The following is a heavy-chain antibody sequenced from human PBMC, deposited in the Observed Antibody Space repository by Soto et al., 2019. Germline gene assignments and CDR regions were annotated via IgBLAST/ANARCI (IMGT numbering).Heavy chain of an antibody. D-gene: IGHD3-22*01. V-gene: IGHV4-39*01. CDR3: ARQISGYDSSGYYYRYFDY. CDR1: GDSISSRSYY. CDR2: IYYSGST. Sequence: SETLSLTCTVTGDSISSRSYYWGWIRQPPGKGLEWIGSIYYSGSTYNNPSLRSRVSMSIDTSKDQFSLKLSSVTAADTAVYYCARQISGYDSSGYYYRYFDYWGQGTLVTVSS. J-gene: IGHJ4*02.